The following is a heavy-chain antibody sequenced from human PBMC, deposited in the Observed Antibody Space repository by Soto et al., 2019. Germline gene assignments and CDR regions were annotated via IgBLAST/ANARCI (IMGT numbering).Heavy chain of an antibody. Sequence: SETLSLTCTVSGGSISSYYWSWIRQPPGKGLEWIGYIYYSGSTNYNPSLKSRVTISVDTSKNQFSLKLSSVTAADTAVYYCARHGNWNDVGGYYYYGMAVWGQGTTVTVSS. D-gene: IGHD1-1*01. J-gene: IGHJ6*02. V-gene: IGHV4-59*08. CDR2: IYYSGST. CDR3: ARHGNWNDVGGYYYYGMAV. CDR1: GGSISSYY.